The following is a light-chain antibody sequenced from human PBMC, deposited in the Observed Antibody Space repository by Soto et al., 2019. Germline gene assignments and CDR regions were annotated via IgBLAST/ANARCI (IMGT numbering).Light chain of an antibody. J-gene: IGKJ1*01. CDR1: QIVSNNY. V-gene: IGKV3-20*01. CDR3: QQYGNSLPWT. CDR2: DAS. Sequence: EIVLTQSPGTLSLSPGEGATLSCRASQIVSNNYLAWYQQKPGQAPRLLVYDASRRATGIPDRFSGSGSGTDFTLTISRLEPEDFAVYYCQQYGNSLPWTFGQGTKVEIK.